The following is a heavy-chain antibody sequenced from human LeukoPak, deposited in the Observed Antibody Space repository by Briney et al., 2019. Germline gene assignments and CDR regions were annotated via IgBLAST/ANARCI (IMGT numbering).Heavy chain of an antibody. CDR3: ARDYFGRGGSYFDY. V-gene: IGHV3-64*01. D-gene: IGHD1-26*01. CDR1: GFTFSSYA. Sequence: GGTLRLSCAASGFTFSSYAMHWVRQAPGKGLEYVSAISSNGGSTYYANSVKGRFTISRDNSKNTLYLQMGSLRAEDMAVYYCARDYFGRGGSYFDYWGQGTLVTVSS. CDR2: ISSNGGST. J-gene: IGHJ4*02.